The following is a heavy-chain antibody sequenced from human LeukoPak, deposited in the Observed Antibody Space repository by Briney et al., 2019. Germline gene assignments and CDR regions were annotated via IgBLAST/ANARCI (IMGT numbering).Heavy chain of an antibody. J-gene: IGHJ6*04. CDR2: ISTMSGTT. CDR1: GGTIRGFA. Sequence: SVKVSCKASGGTIRGFAINWVRQAPGEGFEWMGRISTMSGTTNYTQRLQGRVTMTTDESTTTAFMELSRLAAEDTALYYCTRGDDFLAAYNYMDVWGKGTSVIVSS. D-gene: IGHD3-9*01. CDR3: TRGDDFLAAYNYMDV. V-gene: IGHV1-69*05.